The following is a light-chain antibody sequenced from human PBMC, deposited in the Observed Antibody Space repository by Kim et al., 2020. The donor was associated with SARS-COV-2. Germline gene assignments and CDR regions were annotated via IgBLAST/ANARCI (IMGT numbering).Light chain of an antibody. V-gene: IGLV6-57*03. CDR1: RGSIASNY. Sequence: TLTTTCARSRGSIASNYVQWYQPRPGSAPTTVIYEDNQRPSGVPDRFSGSIDSSSNSASLTISGLKTEDEADYYCQSYDSSNSWVFGGGTQLTVL. J-gene: IGLJ3*02. CDR3: QSYDSSNSWV. CDR2: EDN.